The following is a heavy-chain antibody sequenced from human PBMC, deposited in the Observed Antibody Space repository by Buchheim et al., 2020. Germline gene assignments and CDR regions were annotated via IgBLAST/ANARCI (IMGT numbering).Heavy chain of an antibody. CDR2: MNPNSGNT. D-gene: IGHD3-3*01. Sequence: QVQLVQSGAEVKKPGASVKVSCKASGYTFTSYDINWVRQATGQGLEWMGWMNPNSGNTGYAQKFQGRVTMTRNTSISKAYMELSSLRSEDTAVYYCAGWYDFWSGYHYYYYGMDVWGQGTT. CDR3: AGWYDFWSGYHYYYYGMDV. CDR1: GYTFTSYD. J-gene: IGHJ6*02. V-gene: IGHV1-8*01.